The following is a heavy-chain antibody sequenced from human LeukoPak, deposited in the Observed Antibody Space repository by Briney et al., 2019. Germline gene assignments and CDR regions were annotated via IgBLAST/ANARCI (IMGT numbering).Heavy chain of an antibody. V-gene: IGHV1-69*02. D-gene: IGHD3-22*01. CDR1: GGTFSSYT. Sequence: ASVKVSCKASGGTFSSYTISWVRQAPGQGLEWMGRIIPILGIANYAQKFQGRVTITADKSTSTAYVELSSLRSEDTAVYYCARGGTMIVHSTTYFDYWGQGTLVTVSS. J-gene: IGHJ4*02. CDR2: IIPILGIA. CDR3: ARGGTMIVHSTTYFDY.